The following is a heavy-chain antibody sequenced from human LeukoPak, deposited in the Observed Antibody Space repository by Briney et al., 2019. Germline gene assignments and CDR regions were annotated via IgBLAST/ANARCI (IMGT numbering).Heavy chain of an antibody. CDR1: GGSISSYH. CDR2: IYYSGST. D-gene: IGHD6-13*01. V-gene: IGHV4-59*01. J-gene: IGHJ4*02. CDR3: ARTFSSSWLDY. Sequence: TSETLSLTCTVSGGSISSYHWSWIQQPPGRGLEWIGYIYYSGSTNYNPSLKSRVTISIDTSKNQFSLKVSSVTAADTAVYYCARTFSSSWLDYWGQGTLVTVSS.